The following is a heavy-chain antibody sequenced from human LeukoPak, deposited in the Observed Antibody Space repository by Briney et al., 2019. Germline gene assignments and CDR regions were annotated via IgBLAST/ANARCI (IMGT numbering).Heavy chain of an antibody. CDR2: IYYSGST. V-gene: IGHV4-31*03. D-gene: IGHD3-22*01. CDR3: ARGHRNYYDSGGSESPNFDY. J-gene: IGHJ4*02. CDR1: GGSISSGGYY. Sequence: SSETLSLTCTVSGGSISSGGYYWSWIRQHPGKGLEWIGYIYYSGSTYYNPSLKSRVTISVDTSKNQFSLKLSSVTAADTAVYYCARGHRNYYDSGGSESPNFDYWGQGTLVTVSS.